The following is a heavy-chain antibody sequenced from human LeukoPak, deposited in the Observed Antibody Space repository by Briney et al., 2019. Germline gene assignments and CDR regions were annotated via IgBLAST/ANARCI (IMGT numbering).Heavy chain of an antibody. V-gene: IGHV3-48*03. J-gene: IGHJ6*02. Sequence: GGSLRLSCAASGFTFNTYEMNWVRQAPGKGLEWVSYISSGGSSIYYADPVKGRFTISRDNAKNSLYLQMNSLRAEDTAVYYCARRQFYYYGMDVWGQGTTVTVSS. CDR1: GFTFNTYE. CDR2: ISSGGSSI. D-gene: IGHD5-24*01. CDR3: ARRQFYYYGMDV.